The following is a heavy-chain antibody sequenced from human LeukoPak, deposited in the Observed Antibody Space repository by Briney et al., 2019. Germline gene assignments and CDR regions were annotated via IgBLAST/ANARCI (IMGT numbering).Heavy chain of an antibody. CDR3: AKGKRNECDAFDI. D-gene: IGHD1-1*01. CDR2: IYTSGST. J-gene: IGHJ3*02. CDR1: GGSISTYY. V-gene: IGHV4-4*07. Sequence: SETLSLTCAVSGGSISTYYWSWIRQPAGKGLEWIGRIYTSGSTNYNPSLKSRVTISLDKSKNQFSLNLSSVTAADTAMYYCAKGKRNECDAFDIWGQGTMVTVSS.